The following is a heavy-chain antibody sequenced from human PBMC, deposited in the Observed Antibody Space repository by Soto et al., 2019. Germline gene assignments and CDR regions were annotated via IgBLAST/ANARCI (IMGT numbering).Heavy chain of an antibody. CDR1: GGSISSYY. D-gene: IGHD6-13*01. CDR2: IYYSGST. Sequence: SETLSLTCTVSGGSISSYYWSWIRQPPGKGLEWIGYIYYSGSTNYNPSLKSRVTISVDTSKNQFFLKLSSVTAADTAVYYCARAPKDGYSSSWANFDYWGQGTLVTVSS. J-gene: IGHJ4*02. V-gene: IGHV4-59*01. CDR3: ARAPKDGYSSSWANFDY.